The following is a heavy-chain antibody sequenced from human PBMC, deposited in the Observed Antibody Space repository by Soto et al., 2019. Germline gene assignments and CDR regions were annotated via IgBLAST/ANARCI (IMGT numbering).Heavy chain of an antibody. D-gene: IGHD3-22*01. CDR1: GYTFTSYG. Sequence: ASVKVSCKASGYTFTSYGISWVRQAPGQGLEWMGWISAYNGNTNYAQKLQGRVTMTTDTSTGTAYMELKSLRSDDTAVYYCARVDGYYYDSSGYYGDYWGQGTLVTVSS. CDR3: ARVDGYYYDSSGYYGDY. V-gene: IGHV1-18*01. J-gene: IGHJ4*02. CDR2: ISAYNGNT.